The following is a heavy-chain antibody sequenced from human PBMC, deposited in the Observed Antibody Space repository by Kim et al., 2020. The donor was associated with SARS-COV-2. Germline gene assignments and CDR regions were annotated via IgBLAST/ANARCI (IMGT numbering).Heavy chain of an antibody. CDR2: IYSGGST. V-gene: IGHV3-53*01. CDR1: GFTVSSTY. CDR3: ARATRAVATAFAV. D-gene: IGHD2-15*01. J-gene: IGHJ3*01. Sequence: GGSLRLSCAASGFTVSSTYMSWVRQAPGKGLEWVSVIYSGGSTYYAASVAARFTISSDTSKDSLYIQMHSMNSVETEESSCARATRAVATAFAV.